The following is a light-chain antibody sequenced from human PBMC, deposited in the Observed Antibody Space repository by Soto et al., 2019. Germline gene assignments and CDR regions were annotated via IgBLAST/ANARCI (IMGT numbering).Light chain of an antibody. Sequence: EIVMTQSPATLSVSPGERVTLSCRASQSVRSNLAWYQQKPGQVPRVLIYGASTRAIGIPDRFSGSGSGTDFTLNISSRQSEDFSVYYCQLYTSLWGFGGWTKVEIK. V-gene: IGKV3-15*01. J-gene: IGKJ4*01. CDR2: GAS. CDR3: QLYTSLWG. CDR1: QSVRSN.